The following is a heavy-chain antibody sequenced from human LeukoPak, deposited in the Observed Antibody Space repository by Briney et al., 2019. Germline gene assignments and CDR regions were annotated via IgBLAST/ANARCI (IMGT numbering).Heavy chain of an antibody. CDR1: GFTFSSYG. Sequence: PGGSLRLSCAASGFTFSSYGMHWVRQAPGKGLEWVAVISYDGSNKYYADSVKGRFTISRDNSKNTLYLQMNSLRAEDTAVYYCAKESPITMVRGVMPVIDYWGQGTLVTVSS. D-gene: IGHD3-10*01. J-gene: IGHJ4*02. CDR2: ISYDGSNK. CDR3: AKESPITMVRGVMPVIDY. V-gene: IGHV3-30*18.